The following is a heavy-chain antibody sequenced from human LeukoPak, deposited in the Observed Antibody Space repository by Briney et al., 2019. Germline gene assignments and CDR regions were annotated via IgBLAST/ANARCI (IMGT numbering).Heavy chain of an antibody. CDR3: AKTWNDGSFDY. J-gene: IGHJ4*02. CDR1: GFTFSSYG. CDR2: IRYDGSNK. D-gene: IGHD5-24*01. V-gene: IGHV3-33*06. Sequence: GGSLRLSCAASGFTFSSYGMHWVRQAPGKGLEWVAVIRYDGSNKYYADSVKGRFTISRDNSKNTLYLQLTSLRAEDTAVYYCAKTWNDGSFDYWGQGTLVTVSS.